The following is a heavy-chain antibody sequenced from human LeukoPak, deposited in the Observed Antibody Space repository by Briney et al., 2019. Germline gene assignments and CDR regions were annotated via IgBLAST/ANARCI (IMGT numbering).Heavy chain of an antibody. V-gene: IGHV3-23*01. D-gene: IGHD4-17*01. J-gene: IGHJ4*02. CDR3: AKASIAVTTPFDY. Sequence: PGGPLRLSCAASGFTFSSYAMSWVRQAPGKGLEWVSAISGSGGSTYYADSVKGRFTISRDNSKNTLYLQMNSLRAEDTAVYYCAKASIAVTTPFDYWGQGTLVTVSS. CDR2: ISGSGGST. CDR1: GFTFSSYA.